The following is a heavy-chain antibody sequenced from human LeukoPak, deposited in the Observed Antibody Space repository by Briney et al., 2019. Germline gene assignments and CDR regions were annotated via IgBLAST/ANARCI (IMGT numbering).Heavy chain of an antibody. J-gene: IGHJ3*02. V-gene: IGHV5-10-1*01. CDR2: IDPTDSYT. D-gene: IGHD2-21*01. CDR3: ARRIVVVNHDAFDI. Sequence: GESLKISCKGSGYSFTSYWIGWVRQMPGKGLEWMGRIDPTDSYTNYSPSFQGHVTISADKSISTAYLQWSSLKASDTAMYYCARRIVVVNHDAFDIWGQGTMVTVSS. CDR1: GYSFTSYW.